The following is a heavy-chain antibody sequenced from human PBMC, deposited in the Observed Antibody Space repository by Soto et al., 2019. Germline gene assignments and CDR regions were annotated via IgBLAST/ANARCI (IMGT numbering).Heavy chain of an antibody. J-gene: IGHJ6*02. Sequence: GASVKVSCKASGYTFTSYGISWVRQAPGQGLEWMGWISAYNGNTNYAQKLQGRVTMTTDTSTSTAYMELRSLRSDDTAVYYCARSGIEAPLTWYYYYGMDVWGQGTTVTVSS. CDR1: GYTFTSYG. V-gene: IGHV1-18*01. CDR3: ARSGIEAPLTWYYYYGMDV. CDR2: ISAYNGNT. D-gene: IGHD6-13*01.